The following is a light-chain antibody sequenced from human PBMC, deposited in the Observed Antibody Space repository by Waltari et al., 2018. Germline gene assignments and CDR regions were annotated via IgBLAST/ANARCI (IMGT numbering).Light chain of an antibody. J-gene: IGKJ1*01. V-gene: IGKV1-5*03. CDR1: QSISSW. CDR3: QQYNSYPGT. CDR2: KAS. Sequence: DIQMTQSPSTLSASVGDRVTITCRASQSISSWLAWYQQKPVKAPKLLIYKASSLESGVPSRFSGSGSGTEFTLTISSLQPDDFATYYCQQYNSYPGTFGQGTKVEIK.